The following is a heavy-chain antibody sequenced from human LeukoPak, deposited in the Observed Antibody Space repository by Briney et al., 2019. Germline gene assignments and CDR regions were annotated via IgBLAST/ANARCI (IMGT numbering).Heavy chain of an antibody. J-gene: IGHJ4*02. D-gene: IGHD4-17*01. CDR1: GFTFSSYE. V-gene: IGHV3-48*03. Sequence: GGSLRLSCAASGFTFSSYEMNWVRQAPGKGLEWVSYISGSSNTIYYADSVKGRFTISRDNAKNSLYLQMNSLRAEDTAVYYCAREATNYGDHTMMIWGQGTLVTVSS. CDR3: AREATNYGDHTMMI. CDR2: ISGSSNTI.